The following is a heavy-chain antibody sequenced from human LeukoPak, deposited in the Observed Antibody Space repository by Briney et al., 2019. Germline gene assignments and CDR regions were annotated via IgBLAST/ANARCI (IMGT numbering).Heavy chain of an antibody. J-gene: IGHJ3*02. CDR3: ARVVSGAFDI. CDR1: GFTVSSNY. Sequence: PGGSLRLSCAASGFTVSSNYMTWIRQAPGKGLEWVSVIYSGGSTYYADSVKGRFTISRDISKNTLYLQMNSLRVEDTAVYYCARVVSGAFDIGGQGTMVTVSS. V-gene: IGHV3-53*01. CDR2: IYSGGST. D-gene: IGHD3-10*01.